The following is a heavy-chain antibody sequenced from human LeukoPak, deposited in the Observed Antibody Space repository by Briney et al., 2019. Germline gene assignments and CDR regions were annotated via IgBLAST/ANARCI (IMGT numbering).Heavy chain of an antibody. CDR3: ARERKSCNGGYCSSTSFNWFNP. CDR1: GGSISSGDYY. J-gene: IGHJ5*02. CDR2: IYYSGST. V-gene: IGHV4-30-4*08. D-gene: IGHD2-2*01. Sequence: SQTLSLTCTVSGGSISSGDYYWSWIRQPPGKGLEWFGYIYYSGSTYYNPSLKSRVTISVDPSKNHFSLKLSSVTAADTAVYYCARERKSCNGGYCSSTSFNWFNPWGQGTLVTVSS.